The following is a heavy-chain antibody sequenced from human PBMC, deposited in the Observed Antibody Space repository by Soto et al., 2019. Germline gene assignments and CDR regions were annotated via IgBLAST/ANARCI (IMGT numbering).Heavy chain of an antibody. V-gene: IGHV4-39*02. CDR2: VYYAGST. Sequence: QLQLQESGPGLVKPSDTLSLTCTVSGGSISTDSHYWGWIRQPPGKGLEWIGSVYYAGSTYKNPSLHGRVTISVDTSKKHFSLKLNSVTAADTAVYYCARRTNYGDYSFDYWGQGTLVTVSS. CDR3: ARRTNYGDYSFDY. J-gene: IGHJ4*02. CDR1: GGSISTDSHY. D-gene: IGHD4-17*01.